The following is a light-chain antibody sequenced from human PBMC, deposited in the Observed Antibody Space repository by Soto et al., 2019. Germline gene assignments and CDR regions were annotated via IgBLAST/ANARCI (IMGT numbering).Light chain of an antibody. CDR3: QQRSNSPPT. J-gene: IGKJ1*01. V-gene: IGKV3-11*01. Sequence: EIVLTQSPATLSLSPGERATLSCRASQSVSSYLAWYQQKPGQAPRLLIYDASNRATGIPARFSGSGSGTDFTLTISSLEPEDFAVYYCQQRSNSPPTFGQGTKVDI. CDR1: QSVSSY. CDR2: DAS.